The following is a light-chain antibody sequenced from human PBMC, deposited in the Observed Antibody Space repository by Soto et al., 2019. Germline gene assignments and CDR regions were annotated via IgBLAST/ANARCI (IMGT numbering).Light chain of an antibody. J-gene: IGKJ2*01. CDR1: QVIGSRY. Sequence: EIVMTQSPGTLSLSPGERATISCRASQVIGSRYLAWYHQNSRQAPRLLIYGASSRAPGIPDRFSGSGSGTDVPLTISRREPEDFGVYYCQQFGSSSPHAFGQGTKLEIK. CDR2: GAS. CDR3: QQFGSSSPHA. V-gene: IGKV3-20*01.